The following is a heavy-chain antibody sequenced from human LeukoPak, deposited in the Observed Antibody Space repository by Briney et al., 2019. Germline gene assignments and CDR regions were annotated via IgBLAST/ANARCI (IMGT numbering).Heavy chain of an antibody. V-gene: IGHV3-23*01. CDR3: AKGGVVPAASFLFDY. CDR1: GFTFSNYA. J-gene: IGHJ4*02. D-gene: IGHD2-2*01. CDR2: ISGNGAST. Sequence: PGGSLRLSCAASGFTFSNYAVSWFRQAPGKGLEWVSAISGNGASTYYADSVKGRFTISRDNSKNTLYLQMNSLRAEDTAVYYCAKGGVVPAASFLFDYWGQGTLVTVSS.